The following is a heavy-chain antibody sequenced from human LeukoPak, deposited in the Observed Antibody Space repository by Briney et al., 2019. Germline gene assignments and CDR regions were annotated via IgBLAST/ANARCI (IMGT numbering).Heavy chain of an antibody. CDR2: IDHSGDI. CDR3: ARDPGRTKNWFFDL. J-gene: IGHJ2*01. Sequence: SENLSLTCTVSGYSISSNYYWGWIRQPPGKGLEWIGSIDHSGDIYYNPSLKSRLTISRDTSKTHFSLKLSSVTAADTAVYYCARDPGRTKNWFFDLWGRGTLVTVSS. V-gene: IGHV4-38-2*02. D-gene: IGHD1-14*01. CDR1: GYSISSNYY.